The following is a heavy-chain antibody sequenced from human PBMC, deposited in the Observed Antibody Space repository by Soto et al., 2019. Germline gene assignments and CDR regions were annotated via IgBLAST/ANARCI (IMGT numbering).Heavy chain of an antibody. CDR3: ARAKFESTGWHQFDI. CDR1: GGSFTGHF. D-gene: IGHD7-27*01. Sequence: SETLSLTCTVSGGSFTGHFWSCVRQPPGKGLEWIVEVSHSGNTKYYPSLRSRVTLSVDSSKNQISLALTSVTAADTAVYYCARAKFESTGWHQFDIWGQGTLVTVSS. J-gene: IGHJ4*02. CDR2: VSHSGNT. V-gene: IGHV4-34*01.